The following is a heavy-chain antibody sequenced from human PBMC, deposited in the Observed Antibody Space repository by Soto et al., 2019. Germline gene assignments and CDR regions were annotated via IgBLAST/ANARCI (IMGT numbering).Heavy chain of an antibody. CDR3: AKRAGDGYLDY. CDR2: IDDSGDST. J-gene: IGHJ4*02. Sequence: EVQLLESGGGLVQRGGSLRLSCAASGFTLSSYAMNRVRQAPGKGLEWVSFIDDSGDSTYYADSVKGRSTISRDNSRNTLYLQMDSLRAEDTAQYYCAKRAGDGYLDYWGQGILVTVSS. D-gene: IGHD4-17*01. CDR1: GFTLSSYA. V-gene: IGHV3-23*01.